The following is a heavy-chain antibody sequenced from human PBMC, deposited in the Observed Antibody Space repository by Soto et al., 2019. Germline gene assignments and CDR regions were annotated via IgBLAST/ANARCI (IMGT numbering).Heavy chain of an antibody. D-gene: IGHD6-13*01. CDR2: INPISGNT. CDR1: GYAFTSCA. J-gene: IGHJ5*01. V-gene: IGHV1-18*01. CDR3: ARRYSSSCGYWFDR. Sequence: VKVSYKASGYAFTSCAINWVRQAPGQGLELIGFINPISGNTGYAHKLKGRVSMTTDTDTSTAYMELRSLRSDDTAVYYCARRYSSSCGYWFDRWGQGTLVTVSS.